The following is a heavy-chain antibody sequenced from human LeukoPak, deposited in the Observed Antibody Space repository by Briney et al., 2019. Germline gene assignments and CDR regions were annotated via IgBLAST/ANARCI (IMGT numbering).Heavy chain of an antibody. CDR1: GFTFSSYA. D-gene: IGHD2-21*02. Sequence: PGGSLRLSCAASGFTFSSYAMHWVRQAPGKGLEWVAVISYDGSNKYYADSVKGRFTISRDNAKNSLHLQMDSLRAEDTAVYYCAKVSVFVYCGGDCKRGDYWGQGTLVTVSS. V-gene: IGHV3-30-3*01. CDR2: ISYDGSNK. CDR3: AKVSVFVYCGGDCKRGDY. J-gene: IGHJ4*02.